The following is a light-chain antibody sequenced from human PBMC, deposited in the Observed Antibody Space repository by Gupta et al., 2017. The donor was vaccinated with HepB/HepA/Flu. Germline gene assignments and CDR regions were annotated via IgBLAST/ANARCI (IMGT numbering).Light chain of an antibody. V-gene: IGKV1-5*03. J-gene: IGKJ1*01. Sequence: DIQMTQSPSTLSASVGDRVTITCRATQSISSWLAWYQQKPGKAPKVLIYKASNLESGVPSRFSGSGSGTEFTLTISSLQPDDFATYYCQQYNDYSWTFGQGTKV. CDR1: QSISSW. CDR3: QQYNDYSWT. CDR2: KAS.